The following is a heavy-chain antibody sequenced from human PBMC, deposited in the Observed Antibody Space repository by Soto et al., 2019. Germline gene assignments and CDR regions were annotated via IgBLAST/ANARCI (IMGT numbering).Heavy chain of an antibody. CDR3: AREAASDPSFYYHYMDV. V-gene: IGHV1-8*01. Sequence: QEQLVQSGAEVKKPGAPVKVSCKASGYTFTNYNINWVRQATGQGLEWMGWMNPKTGNTGYAEKFRGRVTMTRNSSINTAFMELSGLRSEDTAVYYCAREAASDPSFYYHYMDVWGKGTTVTVSS. CDR2: MNPKTGNT. D-gene: IGHD6-25*01. CDR1: GYTFTNYN. J-gene: IGHJ6*03.